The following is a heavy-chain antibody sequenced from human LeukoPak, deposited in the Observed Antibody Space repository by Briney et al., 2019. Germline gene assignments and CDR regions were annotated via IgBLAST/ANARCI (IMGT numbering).Heavy chain of an antibody. V-gene: IGHV3-7*01. CDR2: IKEDETEK. J-gene: IGHJ4*02. Sequence: PGGSLRLSCAASGFTFSFYWMSWVRQAPGKGLEWVANIKEDETEKNYVDSVKGRFTISRDNAKNSLYLQMTSLGAEDTALYFCARDTHLSYAAGFDGWGQGTLVTVSS. D-gene: IGHD2-8*01. CDR3: ARDTHLSYAAGFDG. CDR1: GFTFSFYW.